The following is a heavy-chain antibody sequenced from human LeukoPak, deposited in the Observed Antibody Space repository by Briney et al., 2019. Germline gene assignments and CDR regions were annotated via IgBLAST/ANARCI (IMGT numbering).Heavy chain of an antibody. CDR1: GGSISSSSYY. Sequence: SETLSLTCTVSGGSISSSSYYWGWIRQPPGKGLEWIGSIYYSGSTYYNPSLKSRVTISVDTSKNQFSLKLSSVTAADTAVYYCARASDYGANYGAFDNWGQGTMVTVSS. CDR3: ARASDYGANYGAFDN. V-gene: IGHV4-39*07. J-gene: IGHJ3*02. CDR2: IYYSGST. D-gene: IGHD4/OR15-4a*01.